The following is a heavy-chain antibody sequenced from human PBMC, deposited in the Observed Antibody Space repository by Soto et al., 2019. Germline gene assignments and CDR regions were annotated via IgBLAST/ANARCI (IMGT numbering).Heavy chain of an antibody. J-gene: IGHJ3*02. CDR2: ISSSSSYI. D-gene: IGHD4-17*01. Sequence: GGPLRLSYAASGFTFSSYSMNWVRQAPGKGLEWVSSISSSSSYIYYADSVKGRFTISRDNAKNSLYLQMNSLRAEDTAVYYCARTSIRDYGDYGSDAFDIWGQGTMVTVSS. CDR3: ARTSIRDYGDYGSDAFDI. V-gene: IGHV3-21*01. CDR1: GFTFSSYS.